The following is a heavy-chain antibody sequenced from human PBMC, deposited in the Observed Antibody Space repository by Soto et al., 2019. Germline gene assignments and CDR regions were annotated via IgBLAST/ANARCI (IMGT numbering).Heavy chain of an antibody. D-gene: IGHD2-15*01. CDR1: GGSISSGGDY. V-gene: IGHV4-31*03. CDR2: IYYSGST. CDR3: ARVGRLYCSGGSCYSYDY. J-gene: IGHJ4*02. Sequence: SETLSLTCTVSGGSISSGGDYWSWNRQHPGKGLEWIGYIYYSGSTYYNPSLKSRVTISVDTSKNQFSLKLSSVTAADTAVYYCARVGRLYCSGGSCYSYDYWGQGTLVTVSS.